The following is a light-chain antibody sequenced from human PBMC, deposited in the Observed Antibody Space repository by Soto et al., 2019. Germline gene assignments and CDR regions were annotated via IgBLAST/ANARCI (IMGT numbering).Light chain of an antibody. J-gene: IGKJ3*01. Sequence: DIQMTQSPSTLSASVGDRVTITCRASQSISSWLAWYQQKPGKAPKLLIYRASSLESGVPSRFSGSGSGTEFTLTISSLQPDDFPTYYCQQYNSYLLTFGPGTTVDIK. CDR1: QSISSW. CDR3: QQYNSYLLT. CDR2: RAS. V-gene: IGKV1-5*03.